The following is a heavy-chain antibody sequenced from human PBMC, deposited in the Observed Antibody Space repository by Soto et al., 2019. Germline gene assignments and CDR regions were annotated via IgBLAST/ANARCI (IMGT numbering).Heavy chain of an antibody. J-gene: IGHJ4*02. CDR2: ISSNGGTT. CDR1: GFTFSNYA. D-gene: IGHD6-13*01. CDR3: AKQGSSWHIPFCVDS. V-gene: IGHV3-23*01. Sequence: GGSLRLSCAASGFTFSNYAMNWVRQAPGKGLEWVSTISSNGGTTFYADSVKGRFTISRDNSKDTLYLQMISLRVEDTAVYYCAKQGSSWHIPFCVDSWGQGTLVTVSS.